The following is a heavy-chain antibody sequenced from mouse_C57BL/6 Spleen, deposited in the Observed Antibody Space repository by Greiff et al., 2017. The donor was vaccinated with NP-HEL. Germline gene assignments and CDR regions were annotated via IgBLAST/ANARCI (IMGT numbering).Heavy chain of an antibody. CDR2: IYPGDGDT. CDR3: ARWCDNGDYYAMYY. V-gene: IGHV14-2*01. D-gene: IGHD1-1*02. CDR1: GYNIKDYC. Sequence: VQLQQSGAELVKPGASVKLSCTASGYNIKDYCMNWVKQRTEQGLEWIGRIYPGDGDTKYNAKFQGKATLTADTSSNTAYLQLSSLTSEDTAVYYCARWCDNGDYYAMYYWGQGPTVTVSS. J-gene: IGHJ4*01.